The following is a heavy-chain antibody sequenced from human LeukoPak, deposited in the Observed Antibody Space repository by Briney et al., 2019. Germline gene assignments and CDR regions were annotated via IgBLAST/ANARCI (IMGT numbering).Heavy chain of an antibody. CDR1: GFTFSSYS. J-gene: IGHJ4*01. V-gene: IGHV3-21*01. D-gene: IGHD3-22*01. Sequence: PGGSLRLSCAASGFTFSSYSMNWVRQAPGKGLEWVSSISSTSSYIYYADSVKGRFTISRDSAKNSLYLQMNSLRVEDTAVYYCVREGQHYSDNSGFPDVWGHGTLVTVSS. CDR3: VREGQHYSDNSGFPDV. CDR2: ISSTSSYI.